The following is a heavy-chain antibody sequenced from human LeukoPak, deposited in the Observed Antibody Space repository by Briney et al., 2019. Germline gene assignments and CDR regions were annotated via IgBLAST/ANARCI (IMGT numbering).Heavy chain of an antibody. CDR1: GYTFTGYH. J-gene: IGHJ6*02. D-gene: IGHD6-13*01. CDR2: INPNSGDT. CDR3: ARAFIATVYYYYYGMDV. V-gene: IGHV1-2*06. Sequence: AASVKVSCKASGYTFTGYHMHWVRQAPGQGLEWMGRINPNSGDTNYAQKFQGRVTMTRDTSISTAYMELSRLRSDDTAVYYCARAFIATVYYYYYGMDVWGQGTTVTVSS.